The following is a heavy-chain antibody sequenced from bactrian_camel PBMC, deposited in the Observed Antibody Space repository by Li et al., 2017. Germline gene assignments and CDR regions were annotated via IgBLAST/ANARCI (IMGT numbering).Heavy chain of an antibody. CDR2: INTDGST. CDR3: AATVIRAANCPSSPNLYMH. J-gene: IGHJ4*01. CDR1: GYTYSGYC. Sequence: QVQLVESGGGLVQPGGSLRLSCAASGYTYSGYCMGWFRQALGKEREGVAAINTDGSTNYADSVKGRFTISEDNAKNTVYLQMSSLKPKDTAMYYCAATVIRAANCPSSPNLYMHWGQGTQVTVS. V-gene: IGHV3S53*01. D-gene: IGHD4*01.